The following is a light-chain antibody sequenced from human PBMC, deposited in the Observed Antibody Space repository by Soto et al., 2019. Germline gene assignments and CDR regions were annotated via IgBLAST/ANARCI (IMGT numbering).Light chain of an antibody. CDR2: EVN. J-gene: IGLJ3*02. V-gene: IGLV2-23*02. Sequence: QSVLTQPASVSGSPGQSITMSCTGTSSDVGSYNLVSWYQHHPGKAPKLMIFEVNKRPSGVSNRFSGSKSGNTASLTISGLQAEDEADYYCCSYAGISTWVFGGGTKLTVL. CDR3: CSYAGISTWV. CDR1: SSDVGSYNL.